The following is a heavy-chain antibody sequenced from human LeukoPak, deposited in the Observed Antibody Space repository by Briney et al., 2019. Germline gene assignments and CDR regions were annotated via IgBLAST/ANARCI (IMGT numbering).Heavy chain of an antibody. CDR3: AKVVVVLSIDAFDI. D-gene: IGHD2-21*01. CDR2: ITGSGGST. Sequence: GGSPRLSCAASGFTFSSYAMSWVRQAPGKGLEXVSGITGSGGSTYYADSVKGRFTISRDNSKNTLHLQMNSLRAEDTADYYCAKVVVVLSIDAFDIWGQGTMVTVSS. J-gene: IGHJ3*02. CDR1: GFTFSSYA. V-gene: IGHV3-23*01.